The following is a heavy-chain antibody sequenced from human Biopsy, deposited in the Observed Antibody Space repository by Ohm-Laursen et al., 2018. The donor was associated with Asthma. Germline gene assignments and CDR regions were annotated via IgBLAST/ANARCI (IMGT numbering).Heavy chain of an antibody. CDR2: ISWNSGNI. V-gene: IGHV3-9*01. J-gene: IGHJ6*02. CDR3: AKDMGAGGNDPDSFIGYYGMDV. CDR1: GFRFDDYA. Sequence: SLRLSCAASGFRFDDYAMYWVRQAPGKGLEWVAGISWNSGNIGYAVSVKGRFIVSRDNVKNSLYLQMNSLRAEDTALYYCAKDMGAGGNDPDSFIGYYGMDVRGQGTTVTVSS. D-gene: IGHD3-16*01.